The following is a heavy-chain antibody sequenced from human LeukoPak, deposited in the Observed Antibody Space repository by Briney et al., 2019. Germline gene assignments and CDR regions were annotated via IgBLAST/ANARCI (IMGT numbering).Heavy chain of an antibody. CDR2: IYYSGST. D-gene: IGHD5-18*01. CDR3: ARGKYSYGLDY. V-gene: IGHV4-31*03. J-gene: IGHJ4*02. CDR1: GVSISSGGYY. Sequence: SETLSLTCTVSGVSISSGGYYWSWIRQHPGKGLEWIGYIYYSGSTYYNPSLKSRVTISVDTSKNQFSLKLSSVTAADTAVYYCARGKYSYGLDYWGQGTLVTVSS.